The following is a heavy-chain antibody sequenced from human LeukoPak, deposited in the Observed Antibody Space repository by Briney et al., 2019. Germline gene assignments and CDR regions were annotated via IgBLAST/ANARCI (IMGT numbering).Heavy chain of an antibody. CDR3: ARARSKGAGVNPPYYFDY. V-gene: IGHV1-69*04. CDR1: GGTFSSYA. D-gene: IGHD3-10*01. Sequence: GASVKVSCKASGGTFSSYAISWVRQAPGQGLEWMGRIIPILGIANYAQKFQGRVTITADKSTSTAYMELSSLRSEDTAVYYCARARSKGAGVNPPYYFDYWGQGTLVTVSS. CDR2: IIPILGIA. J-gene: IGHJ4*02.